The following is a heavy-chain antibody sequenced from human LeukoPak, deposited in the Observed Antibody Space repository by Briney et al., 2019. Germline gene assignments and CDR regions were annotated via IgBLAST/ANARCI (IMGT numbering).Heavy chain of an antibody. V-gene: IGHV3-15*01. CDR2: IKSKTDGGTT. Sequence: GGSLRLSCAASGFTFSNAWMSWVRQAPGKGLEWVGRIKSKTDGGTTDYAAPVKGRFTISRDDSKNTLYPQMNSLKTEDTAVYYCTTTQIVVVVGDAFDIWGQGTMVTVSS. CDR3: TTTQIVVVVGDAFDI. CDR1: GFTFSNAW. D-gene: IGHD2-15*01. J-gene: IGHJ3*02.